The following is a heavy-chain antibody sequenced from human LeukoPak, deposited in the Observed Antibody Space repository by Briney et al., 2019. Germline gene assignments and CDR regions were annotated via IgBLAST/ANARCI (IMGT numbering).Heavy chain of an antibody. CDR3: ASHSSNRKRYFDY. CDR2: IYSGGST. D-gene: IGHD4-4*01. V-gene: IGHV3-66*04. J-gene: IGHJ4*02. CDR1: GFTVSSNY. Sequence: GGSLRLSCAASGFTVSSNYMSWVRQAPGKGLEWVSVIYSGGSTYYADSVKGRFTISRDNSKNTLHLQMNSLRAEDTAVYYCASHSSNRKRYFDYWGQGTLVTVSS.